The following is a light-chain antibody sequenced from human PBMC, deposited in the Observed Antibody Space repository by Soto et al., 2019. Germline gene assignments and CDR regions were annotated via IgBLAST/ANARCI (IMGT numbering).Light chain of an antibody. J-gene: IGKJ2*01. CDR2: GAS. CDR3: QQDNKWPYT. CDR1: PSVSSN. Sequence: EMVMTQSPATLSVSPGERATLSCRASPSVSSNLAWYQQKPGQAPRLLIYGASTRATGIPARFSGSGSGAGFTLTNSGLLSVYVAVYYCQQDNKWPYTSGQGTNLEIK. V-gene: IGKV3-15*01.